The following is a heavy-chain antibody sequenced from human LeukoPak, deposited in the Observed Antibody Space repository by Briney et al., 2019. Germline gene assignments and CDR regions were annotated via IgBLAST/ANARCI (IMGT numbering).Heavy chain of an antibody. Sequence: SETLSLTCTVSGGSMISADTYWTWIRQPPGKGLEWIGEINHSGSTNYNPSLKSRVTISVDTSKNQFSLKLSSVTAADTAVYYCARGRAIFGVVIMFGRRNWFDPWGQGTLVTVSS. V-gene: IGHV4-34*01. D-gene: IGHD3-3*01. CDR3: ARGRAIFGVVIMFGRRNWFDP. CDR2: INHSGST. J-gene: IGHJ5*02. CDR1: GGSMISADTY.